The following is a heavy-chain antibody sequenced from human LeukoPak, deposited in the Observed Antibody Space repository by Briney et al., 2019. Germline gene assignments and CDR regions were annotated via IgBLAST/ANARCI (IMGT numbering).Heavy chain of an antibody. CDR3: AVQVSRDAFDI. J-gene: IGHJ3*02. CDR2: INHSGST. CDR1: GGSFSGYY. Sequence: SETLSLTCAVYGGSFSGYYWSWIRQPPGEGLEWIGEINHSGSTNYNPSLKSRVTISVDTSKNQFSLKLSSVTAADTAVYYCAVQVSRDAFDIWGQGTMVTVSS. V-gene: IGHV4-34*01. D-gene: IGHD5/OR15-5a*01.